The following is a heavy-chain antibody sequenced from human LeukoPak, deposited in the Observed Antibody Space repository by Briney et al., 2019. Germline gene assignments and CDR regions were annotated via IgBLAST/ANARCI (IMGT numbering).Heavy chain of an antibody. J-gene: IGHJ4*02. CDR1: GFTFSSYS. V-gene: IGHV3-21*01. D-gene: IGHD1-26*01. Sequence: GGSLRLSCAASGFTFSSYSMKWVRQAPGKGLEWVSSISSSSSYIYYADSVKGRFTISRDNAKNSLYLQMNSLRAADTAVYYCARDLEVGATTGFDYWGQGTLVTVSS. CDR3: ARDLEVGATTGFDY. CDR2: ISSSSSYI.